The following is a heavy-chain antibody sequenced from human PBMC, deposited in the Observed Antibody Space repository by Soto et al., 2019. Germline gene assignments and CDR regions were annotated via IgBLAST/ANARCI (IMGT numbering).Heavy chain of an antibody. CDR2: ISGSGGSS. V-gene: IGHV3-23*01. D-gene: IGHD6-13*01. CDR1: GFAFSTYA. J-gene: IGHJ6*02. CDR3: AKVTKRAAAGRYEYYKYGMDV. Sequence: EVQLLESGGALEHPGGSLRLSCAASGFAFSTYAMTWVRQAPGKGLEWLSVISGSGGSSYYAASVKGRFTISRDNSKNTLYLQMNGLRADDTALYYCAKVTKRAAAGRYEYYKYGMDVWGQGTTVTVSS.